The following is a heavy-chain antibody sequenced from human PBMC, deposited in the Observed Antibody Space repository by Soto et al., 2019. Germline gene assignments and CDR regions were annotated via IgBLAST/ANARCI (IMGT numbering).Heavy chain of an antibody. J-gene: IGHJ4*02. CDR2: INHSGST. V-gene: IGHV4-34*01. D-gene: IGHD6-6*01. CDR1: GGSFSGYY. CDR3: ARARVEYSSSYYFDY. Sequence: SETLSLTCAVYGGSFSGYYWSWIRQPPGKGLEWIGEINHSGSTNYNPSLKSRVTISVDTSKNQFSLKLSSVTAADTAVYYCARARVEYSSSYYFDYWGQGTLVTVSS.